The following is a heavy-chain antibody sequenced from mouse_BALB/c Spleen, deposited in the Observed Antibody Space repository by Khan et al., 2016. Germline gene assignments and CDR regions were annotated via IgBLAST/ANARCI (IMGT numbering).Heavy chain of an antibody. D-gene: IGHD2-3*01. Sequence: EVQLKESGPSLVKPSQTLSLTCSVTGDSLTSGYWNWIRKFPGNKLEYMGYISYSGNTYYNPSLKSRISITRDTSKNQYYLQLNSVTTEDTATYYCATYDGYHFDYWGQGTTLTVSS. V-gene: IGHV3-8*02. CDR3: ATYDGYHFDY. CDR2: ISYSGNT. CDR1: GDSLTSGY. J-gene: IGHJ2*01.